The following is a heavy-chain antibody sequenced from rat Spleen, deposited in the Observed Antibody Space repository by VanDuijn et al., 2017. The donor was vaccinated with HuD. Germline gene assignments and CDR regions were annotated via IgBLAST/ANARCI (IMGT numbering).Heavy chain of an antibody. D-gene: IGHD4-3*01. Sequence: EVQLVESGGGRVQPGRSLKLSCVASGITFNNYWMTWIRQAPGKGLEWVASITNTGGSTYYPDSVKGRFTISRDNAKSTLYLQMNSLRSEDTATYYCTRVQFGVGVMDAWGQGASVTVSS. J-gene: IGHJ4*01. V-gene: IGHV5-31*01. CDR2: ITNTGGST. CDR3: TRVQFGVGVMDA. CDR1: GITFNNYW.